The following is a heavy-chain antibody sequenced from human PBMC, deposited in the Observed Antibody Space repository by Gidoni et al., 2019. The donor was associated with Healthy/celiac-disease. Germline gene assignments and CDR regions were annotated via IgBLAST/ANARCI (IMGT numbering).Heavy chain of an antibody. J-gene: IGHJ4*02. CDR2: ISYDESNK. V-gene: IGHV3-30*01. D-gene: IGHD6-13*01. Sequence: IHWVRQAPGKGLEWVAVISYDESNKYYADSVKGRFTISRDNSKNTLYLQMNSLRAEDTDVYYCARWAIAAAGSEDYWGQGTLVTVSS. CDR3: ARWAIAAAGSEDY.